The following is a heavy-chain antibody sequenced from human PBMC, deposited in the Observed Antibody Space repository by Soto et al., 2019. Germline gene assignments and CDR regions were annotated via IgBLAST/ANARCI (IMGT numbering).Heavy chain of an antibody. CDR1: GGSISSYY. Sequence: SETLSLTWTVSGGSISSYYWSWIRQPPGKGLEWIGYIYYSGSTNYNPSLKSRVTISVDTSKNQFSLKLSSVTAADTAVYYCARLDYTNGVCSPDYWSQGTLVTV. J-gene: IGHJ4*02. V-gene: IGHV4-59*01. CDR3: ARLDYTNGVCSPDY. CDR2: IYYSGST. D-gene: IGHD2-8*01.